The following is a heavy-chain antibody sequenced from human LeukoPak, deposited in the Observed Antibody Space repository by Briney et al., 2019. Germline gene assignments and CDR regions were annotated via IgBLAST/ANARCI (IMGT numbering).Heavy chain of an antibody. Sequence: SETLSLTCTVSGGSISSGSYYWSWIRQPAGKGLEWIGRIYTSGSTNYNPSLKSRVTISVDTSKHQFSLKLSSVTAADTAVYYCAREGGFGELPTPFDYWGQGTLVTVSS. CDR2: IYTSGST. CDR1: GGSISSGSYY. V-gene: IGHV4-61*02. J-gene: IGHJ4*02. CDR3: AREGGFGELPTPFDY. D-gene: IGHD3-10*01.